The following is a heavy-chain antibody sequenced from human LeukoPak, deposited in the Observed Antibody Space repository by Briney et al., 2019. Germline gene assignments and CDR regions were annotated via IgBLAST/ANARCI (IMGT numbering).Heavy chain of an antibody. CDR1: AGSISSYY. CDR3: ARGVGSSSPFDY. Sequence: SETLSLTCSVSAGSISSYYWSWIRQPPGKGLEWMGFIYYSGSTNNNPSLKSRVTISVDTSKNQFSLKVSSVTAADTAVYFCARGVGSSSPFDYWGQGTLVTVSS. D-gene: IGHD6-13*01. CDR2: IYYSGST. J-gene: IGHJ4*02. V-gene: IGHV4-59*08.